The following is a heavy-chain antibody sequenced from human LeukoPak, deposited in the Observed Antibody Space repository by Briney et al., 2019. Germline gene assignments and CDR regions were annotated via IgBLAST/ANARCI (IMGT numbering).Heavy chain of an antibody. CDR1: GGSISSGGYY. J-gene: IGHJ5*02. CDR3: ARYCSGGSCSWFDP. CDR2: IYYSGST. Sequence: TLSLTCTVSGGSISSGGYYWSWIRQHPGKGLEWIGYIYYSGSTYYNPSLKSRVTISVDTSKNQFSLKLSSVTAADTAVYYCARYCSGGSCSWFDPWGQGTLVTVSS. V-gene: IGHV4-31*03. D-gene: IGHD2-15*01.